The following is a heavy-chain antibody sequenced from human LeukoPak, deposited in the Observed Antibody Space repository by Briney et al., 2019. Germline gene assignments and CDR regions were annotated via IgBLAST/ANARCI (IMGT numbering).Heavy chain of an antibody. CDR1: GGSISSGGYS. V-gene: IGHV4-39*07. J-gene: IGHJ5*02. Sequence: PSETLSLTCAVSGGSISSGGYSWSWIRQPPGKGLEWIGSIYHSGSTYYNPSLKSRVTISVDASKNQFSLKLSSVTAADTAVYYCARVDIYFDWFDIGVNWFDPWGQGTLVTVSS. CDR2: IYHSGST. CDR3: ARVDIYFDWFDIGVNWFDP. D-gene: IGHD3-9*01.